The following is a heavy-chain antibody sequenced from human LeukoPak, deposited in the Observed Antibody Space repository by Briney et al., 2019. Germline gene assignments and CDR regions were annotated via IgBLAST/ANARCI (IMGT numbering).Heavy chain of an antibody. CDR3: ARPYYYDSTGYYQYYFDY. CDR1: GYTFISYG. J-gene: IGHJ4*02. CDR2: ISAYNGNT. V-gene: IGHV1-18*01. D-gene: IGHD3-22*01. Sequence: ASVKVSCKASGYTFISYGISWVRQAPGQGLEWMGWISAYNGNTNYAQKLQGRVTMTTDTSTSTAYMELRSLRSDDTAVYYCARPYYYDSTGYYQYYFDYWGQGTLVTVSS.